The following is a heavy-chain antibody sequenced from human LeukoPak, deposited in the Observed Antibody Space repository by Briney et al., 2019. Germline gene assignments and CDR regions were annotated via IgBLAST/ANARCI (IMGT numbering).Heavy chain of an antibody. CDR2: ISGGGYYS. Sequence: PGGSLRLSCAASEFTFDNYAMSWVRQAPGKGLEWVSVISGGGYYSYYADSVKGRFTVSRDNSKTTLYLQMNSLRADDTAVYYCAKGGPTGSNYFDFWGQGTLVTVSS. CDR3: AKGGPTGSNYFDF. CDR1: EFTFDNYA. J-gene: IGHJ4*02. V-gene: IGHV3-23*01. D-gene: IGHD1-26*01.